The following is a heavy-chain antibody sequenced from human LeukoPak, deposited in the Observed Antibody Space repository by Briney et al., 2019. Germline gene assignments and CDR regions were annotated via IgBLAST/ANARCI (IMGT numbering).Heavy chain of an antibody. CDR3: AHLVWEYVGGLDV. V-gene: IGHV3-23*05. D-gene: IGHD3/OR15-3a*01. CDR2: IYTNHNT. Sequence: GGSLRLSCAASGFIFRKYGMNWVRQAPGKGLEWVSGIYTNHNTRYADSVKGRFTISRDNSKNTLYLQMDSPRVEDTAVYYCAHLVWEYVGGLDVWGQGTTVTVSS. J-gene: IGHJ6*02. CDR1: GFIFRKYG.